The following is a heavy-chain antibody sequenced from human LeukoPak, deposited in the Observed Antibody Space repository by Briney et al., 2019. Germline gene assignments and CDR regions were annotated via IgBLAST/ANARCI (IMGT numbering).Heavy chain of an antibody. J-gene: IGHJ4*02. D-gene: IGHD3-3*01. CDR3: AKEYYDFSGALDY. Sequence: PGGSLRLSCTGSGLTFSDYWMTWARQAPGKGLEWVANLRPDGSDKYYVDSVKGRFTISRDNAKKLVYLQMSSLRAEDTAVYYCAKEYYDFSGALDYWGQGNLVTVSS. CDR1: GLTFSDYW. CDR2: LRPDGSDK. V-gene: IGHV3-7*04.